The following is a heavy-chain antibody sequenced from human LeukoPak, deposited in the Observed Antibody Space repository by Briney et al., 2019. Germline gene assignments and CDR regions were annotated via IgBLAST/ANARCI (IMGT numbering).Heavy chain of an antibody. CDR2: ISYDGSNK. V-gene: IGHV3-30*04. J-gene: IGHJ1*01. Sequence: GGSLRLSCAASGFTFSSYAMHWVRQAPGKGLEWVAVISYDGSNKYYADSVKGRFTISRDNSKNTLYLQMNSLRAEDTAVYYCAKDELGSMIVVRGRYFQHWGQGTLVTVSS. D-gene: IGHD3-22*01. CDR3: AKDELGSMIVVRGRYFQH. CDR1: GFTFSSYA.